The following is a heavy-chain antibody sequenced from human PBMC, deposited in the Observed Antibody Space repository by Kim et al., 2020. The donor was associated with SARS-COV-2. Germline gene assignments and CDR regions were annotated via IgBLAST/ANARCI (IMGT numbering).Heavy chain of an antibody. J-gene: IGHJ3*02. CDR3: AKAYYYDSSGYHLSAFDI. D-gene: IGHD3-22*01. CDR1: GFTFSSYA. Sequence: GGSLRLSCAASGFTFSSYAMSWVRQAPGKGLEWVSAISGSGGSTYYADSVKGRFTISRDNSKNTLYLQMNSLRAEDTAVYYCAKAYYYDSSGYHLSAFDIWGQGTMVTVSS. CDR2: ISGSGGST. V-gene: IGHV3-23*01.